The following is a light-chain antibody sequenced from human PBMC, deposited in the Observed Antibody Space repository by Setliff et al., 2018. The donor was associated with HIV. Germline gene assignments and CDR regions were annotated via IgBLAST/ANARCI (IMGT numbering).Light chain of an antibody. CDR2: GAS. J-gene: IGKJ4*01. Sequence: DIQMTQSPSSLSASVGDRVTITCRASQSISSYLHWYQQKPGQAPKLLLYGASSLQSGVPSRFSGSGSGTEFTLTISSLQPEDSATYYCQQSYSIPAFGGGTKVDIK. V-gene: IGKV1-39*01. CDR3: QQSYSIPA. CDR1: QSISSY.